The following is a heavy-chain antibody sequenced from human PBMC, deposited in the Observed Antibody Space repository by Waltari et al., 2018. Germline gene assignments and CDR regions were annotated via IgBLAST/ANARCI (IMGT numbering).Heavy chain of an antibody. CDR2: TYTDGNT. CDR1: GLTVGSNY. J-gene: IGHJ4*02. D-gene: IGHD6-13*01. Sequence: EVQLVETGGGLIQPGGSLRLSCAASGLTVGSNYVTWVRQAQGKGLEWVSVTYTDGNTYYADSVKGRFTISRDNSKNTLYLQMNSLRAEDTAVYYCARDQFSSSSFKDWGQGTLVTVSS. V-gene: IGHV3-53*02. CDR3: ARDQFSSSSFKD.